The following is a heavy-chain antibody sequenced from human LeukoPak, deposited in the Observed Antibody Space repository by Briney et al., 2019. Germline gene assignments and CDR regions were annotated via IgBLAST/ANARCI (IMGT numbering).Heavy chain of an antibody. D-gene: IGHD6-13*01. CDR3: AKGRARIAAASDY. Sequence: GGSLRLSCAASGFTVSNNYMNWVRQAPGKGLEWVSLIYSGGDTHYADSVKGRFTISRDNSKNTLYLQMNSLRAEDTAVYYCAKGRARIAAASDYWGQGTLVTVSS. CDR2: IYSGGDT. J-gene: IGHJ4*02. V-gene: IGHV3-53*01. CDR1: GFTVSNNY.